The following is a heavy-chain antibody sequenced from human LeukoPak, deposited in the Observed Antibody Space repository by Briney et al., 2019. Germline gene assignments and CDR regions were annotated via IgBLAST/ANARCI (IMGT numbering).Heavy chain of an antibody. CDR2: ISGSGGST. Sequence: GGSLRLSCAASGFTVSSNYMSWVRQAPGKGLEWVSAISGSGGSTYYADSVKGRFTISRDNSKNTLYLQMNSLRAEDTAVYYCAKALTVLRFLEWLLFFDYWGQGTLVTVSS. J-gene: IGHJ4*02. CDR1: GFTVSSNY. D-gene: IGHD3-3*01. V-gene: IGHV3-23*01. CDR3: AKALTVLRFLEWLLFFDY.